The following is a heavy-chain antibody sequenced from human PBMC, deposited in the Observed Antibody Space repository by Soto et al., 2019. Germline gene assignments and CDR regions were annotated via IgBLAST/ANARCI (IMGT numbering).Heavy chain of an antibody. J-gene: IGHJ4*02. V-gene: IGHV1-18*01. Sequence: QVQLVQSGAEVKKPGASVKVSCKASGYTFTSYGISWVRQAPGQGLEWMGWINAYNGNTNYAQKLQGRVTMTTDTTTSTVYMELRSLRSDDAAVYYCARPTSSCGWLIIFYWGQGALVTVSS. D-gene: IGHD5-18*01. CDR2: INAYNGNT. CDR3: ARPTSSCGWLIIFY. CDR1: GYTFTSYG.